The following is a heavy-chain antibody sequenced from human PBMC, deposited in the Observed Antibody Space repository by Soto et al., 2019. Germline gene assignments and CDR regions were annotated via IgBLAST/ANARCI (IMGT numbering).Heavy chain of an antibody. Sequence: SETLSLTCSVSGDSISSSSYYWGWIRQSPGEGLEWIGNIHNNGGTQYNPSLDSRVTISVDTSKNQFSLKLSSVTAADTAVYYCARQGDSLYSSPIFDYWGQGTLVTVSS. J-gene: IGHJ4*02. CDR3: ARQGDSLYSSPIFDY. V-gene: IGHV4-39*07. D-gene: IGHD6-13*01. CDR2: IHNNGGT. CDR1: GDSISSSSYY.